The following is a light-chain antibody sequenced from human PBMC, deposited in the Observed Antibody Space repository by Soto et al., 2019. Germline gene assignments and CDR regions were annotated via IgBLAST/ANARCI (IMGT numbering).Light chain of an antibody. Sequence: EIVLTQSPVTLSLSPGERATLSCRASQSVSSNFLAWYQQKAGRAPRLLIYDASFRATGVPDRFSGSGSGTGFTLTISRLEPEDSAVYYCQQYGTSPGITFGPGTKVDIK. CDR3: QQYGTSPGIT. V-gene: IGKV3-20*01. CDR1: QSVSSNF. CDR2: DAS. J-gene: IGKJ3*01.